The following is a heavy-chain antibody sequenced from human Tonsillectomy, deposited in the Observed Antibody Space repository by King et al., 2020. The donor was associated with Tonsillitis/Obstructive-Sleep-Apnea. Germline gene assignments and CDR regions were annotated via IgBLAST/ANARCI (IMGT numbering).Heavy chain of an antibody. J-gene: IGHJ4*02. CDR3: AKARLHSGYEANY. Sequence: VQLVESGGGLVQPGGSLRLSCSASGFTFSSYAMSWVRQAPGKGLEWVAAISGSGGSTYYADSVKGRFTISRDNSKNTLYLQMNSLEAEDTAVYYCAKARLHSGYEANYWGQGTLVTVSS. CDR2: ISGSGGST. V-gene: IGHV3-23*04. CDR1: GFTFSSYA. D-gene: IGHD5-12*01.